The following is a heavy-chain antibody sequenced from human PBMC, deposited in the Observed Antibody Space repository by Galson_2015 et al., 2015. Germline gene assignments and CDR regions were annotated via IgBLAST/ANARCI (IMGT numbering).Heavy chain of an antibody. CDR3: ARQILDYDFWGGYYPTNFDY. CDR2: ISSTTTYI. Sequence: LRLSCAASEFTFSSYYMSWVRQAPGKGLEWVSSISSTTTYIYYADPVKGRFTTSRDNAKNSLYLQMNSLGAEDTAVYYCARQILDYDFWGGYYPTNFDYWGQGTLVTVSS. CDR1: EFTFSSYY. D-gene: IGHD3-3*01. V-gene: IGHV3-21*01. J-gene: IGHJ4*02.